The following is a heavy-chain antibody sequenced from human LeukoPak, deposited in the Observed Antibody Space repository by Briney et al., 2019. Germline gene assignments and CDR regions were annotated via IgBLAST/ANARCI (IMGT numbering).Heavy chain of an antibody. CDR1: GSTFSDYY. CDR2: ISSSGTYI. D-gene: IGHD3-9*01. Sequence: PGGSLRLSCATSGSTFSDYYMSWIRPAPGKGLEWVSYISSSGTYINSADSVKGRFTISRDYPKNSLYLQMSSLRAEDTAVYYCARQGGDILTGYLDYWGQGTLVTVSS. V-gene: IGHV3-11*03. CDR3: ARQGGDILTGYLDY. J-gene: IGHJ4*02.